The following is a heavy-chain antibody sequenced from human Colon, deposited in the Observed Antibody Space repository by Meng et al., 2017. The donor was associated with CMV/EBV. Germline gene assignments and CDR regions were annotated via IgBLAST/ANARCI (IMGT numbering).Heavy chain of an antibody. J-gene: IGHJ4*02. V-gene: IGHV3-30*04. D-gene: IGHD3-16*01. Sequence: GESLKISCAASGFSFNAYPIHWVRQAPGKGLEWVAIVSHDGKNKNYAESVKGRFTVSRDNAKNSLHLQMDSLRGDDTAVYYCEGQRGSSPFGFWGQGTLVTVSS. CDR3: EGQRGSSPFGF. CDR2: VSHDGKNK. CDR1: GFSFNAYP.